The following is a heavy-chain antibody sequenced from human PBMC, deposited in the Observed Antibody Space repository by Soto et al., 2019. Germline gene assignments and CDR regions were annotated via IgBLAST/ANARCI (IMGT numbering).Heavy chain of an antibody. V-gene: IGHV4-61*01. J-gene: IGHJ6*02. D-gene: IGHD3-10*01. Sequence: QVQLQESGPGLVKPSETLSLTCTVSGGSVSSGSYYWSWIRQPPGKGLEWIGYIYYSGSTNYNPSLKSRVTISVDTSKNQFSLKLSSVTAADTAVYYCARGYYYGSGSYRGYYGMDVWGQGTTVTVSS. CDR1: GGSVSSGSYY. CDR2: IYYSGST. CDR3: ARGYYYGSGSYRGYYGMDV.